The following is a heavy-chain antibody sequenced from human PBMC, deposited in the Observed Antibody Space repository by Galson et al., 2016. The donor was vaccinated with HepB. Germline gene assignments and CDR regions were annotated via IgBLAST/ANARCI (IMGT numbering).Heavy chain of an antibody. V-gene: IGHV4-34*01. CDR1: GASISGYY. Sequence: SETLSLTCGVYGASISGYYWSWIRQPPGKGLDWIGEINHSGGTNHNPSLKSRVTISVDTSRNEFSLKLTSVTAADTAVYYCAPLGYCTAGTCYRVQWGQGHLVTVSS. J-gene: IGHJ4*02. D-gene: IGHD2-8*02. CDR2: INHSGGT. CDR3: APLGYCTAGTCYRVQ.